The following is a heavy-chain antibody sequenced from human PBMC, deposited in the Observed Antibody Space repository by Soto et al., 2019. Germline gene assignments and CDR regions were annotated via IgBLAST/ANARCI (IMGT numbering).Heavy chain of an antibody. D-gene: IGHD3-22*01. CDR1: GGSISSYY. CDR3: ARRFRESGYYYDSSGYYDY. J-gene: IGHJ4*02. CDR2: IYYSGST. Sequence: SETLSLTCTVSGGSISSYYWSWIRQPPGKGLEWIGYIYYSGSTNYNPSLKSRVTISVDTSKNQFSLKLSSVTAADTAVYYCARRFRESGYYYDSSGYYDYWGQGTLVTVSS. V-gene: IGHV4-59*08.